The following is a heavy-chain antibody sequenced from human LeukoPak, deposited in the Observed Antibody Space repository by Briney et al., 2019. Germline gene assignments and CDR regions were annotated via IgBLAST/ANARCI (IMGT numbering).Heavy chain of an antibody. V-gene: IGHV3-23*01. Sequence: PGGSLRLSCAASGFTFSSYAMSWVRQAPGKGLEWVSGISGSDGSTYYADSVKGRFTISRDYSKNTLYVQMNSLRAEDTAVYYCVKARGFCSGGSCYNPFDPWGQGTLVTVSS. J-gene: IGHJ5*02. CDR1: GFTFSSYA. CDR2: ISGSDGST. CDR3: VKARGFCSGGSCYNPFDP. D-gene: IGHD2-15*01.